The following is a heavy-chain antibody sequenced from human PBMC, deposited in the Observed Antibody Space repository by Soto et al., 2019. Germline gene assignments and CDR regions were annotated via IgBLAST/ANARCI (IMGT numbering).Heavy chain of an antibody. CDR3: ALLRLGELSFSMPDY. CDR1: GYTFTSYG. CDR2: ISAYNGNT. J-gene: IGHJ4*02. Sequence: QVQLVQSGAEVKKPGASVKVSCKASGYTFTSYGISWVRQAPGQGLEWMGWISAYNGNTNYAQKLQGRVTMITDTSTSTAYMELRSLRSDDTAVYYCALLRLGELSFSMPDYWGQGTLVTVSS. D-gene: IGHD3-16*02. V-gene: IGHV1-18*01.